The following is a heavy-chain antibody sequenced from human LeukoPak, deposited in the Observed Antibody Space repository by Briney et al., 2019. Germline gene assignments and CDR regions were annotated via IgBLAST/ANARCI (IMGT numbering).Heavy chain of an antibody. CDR3: AHGRGSGSYYSLFDY. D-gene: IGHD3-10*01. Sequence: GSLRLSCAASGFTFNNYAMSWVRQPPGKGLEWIGSIYHSGSTYYNPSLKSRVTISVDRSKNQFSLKLSSVTAADTAVYYCAHGRGSGSYYSLFDYWGQGTLVTVSS. CDR2: IYHSGST. V-gene: IGHV4-34*08. J-gene: IGHJ4*02. CDR1: GFTFNNYA.